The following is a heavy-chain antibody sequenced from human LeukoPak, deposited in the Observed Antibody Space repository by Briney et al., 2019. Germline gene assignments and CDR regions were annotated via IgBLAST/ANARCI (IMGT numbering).Heavy chain of an antibody. CDR3: ARDPTTVTKGLDI. J-gene: IGHJ3*02. V-gene: IGHV4-59*11. CDR1: GGSFSSHY. CDR2: ISYIGST. Sequence: SETLSLTCTVSGGSFSSHYWSWIRQPPGKGPEWIGYISYIGSTNYNPSLKSRVTISVDTSKNQFPLKLSSVTAADTAVYYCARDPTTVTKGLDIWGQGTMVTVSS. D-gene: IGHD4-17*01.